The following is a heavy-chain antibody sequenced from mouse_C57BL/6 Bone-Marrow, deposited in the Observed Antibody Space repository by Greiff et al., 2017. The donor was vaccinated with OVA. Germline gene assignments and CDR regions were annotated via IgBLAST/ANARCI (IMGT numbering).Heavy chain of an antibody. CDR2: IRSKSNNYAT. V-gene: IGHV10-1*01. Sequence: EVMLVESGGGLVQPKGSLKLSCAASGFSFNTYAMNWVRQAPGKGLEWVARIRSKSNNYATYYADSVKDRFTISRDDSESMLYLHMNNLTTEDTALYYCVRHALIYYGYPFDYWGQGTTLTVSS. J-gene: IGHJ2*01. D-gene: IGHD2-2*01. CDR3: VRHALIYYGYPFDY. CDR1: GFSFNTYA.